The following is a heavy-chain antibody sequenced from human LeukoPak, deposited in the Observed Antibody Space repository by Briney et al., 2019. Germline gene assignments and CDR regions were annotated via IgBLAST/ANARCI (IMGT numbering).Heavy chain of an antibody. CDR1: GGSTSSYY. V-gene: IGHV4-59*01. J-gene: IGHJ3*02. CDR2: IYYSGST. D-gene: IGHD5-18*01. Sequence: PSETLSLTCTVSGGSTSSYYWSWIRQPPGKGLEWIGYIYYSGSTNYNPSLKSRVTISVDTSKNQFSLKLSSVTAADTAVYYCARVDTANDAFDIWGQGTMVTVSS. CDR3: ARVDTANDAFDI.